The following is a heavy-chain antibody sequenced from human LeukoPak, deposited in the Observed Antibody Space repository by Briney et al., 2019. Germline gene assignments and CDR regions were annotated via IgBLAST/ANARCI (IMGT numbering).Heavy chain of an antibody. CDR3: ARGVPSGVDYFDY. CDR1: GFTFSSYW. Sequence: GESLRLSCAASGFTFSSYWMSWVRQAPGKGLEWVANIKQDGSEKYYVDSVKGRFTISRDNAKNSLFLQMSSLRAEDTAVYFCARGVPSGVDYFDYWGQGTLVTVSS. D-gene: IGHD6-19*01. V-gene: IGHV3-7*01. J-gene: IGHJ4*02. CDR2: IKQDGSEK.